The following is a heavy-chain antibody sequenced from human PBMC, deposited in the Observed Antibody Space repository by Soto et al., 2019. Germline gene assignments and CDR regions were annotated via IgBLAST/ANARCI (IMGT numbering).Heavy chain of an antibody. CDR2: ISGRDDST. V-gene: IGHV3-23*01. D-gene: IGHD2-15*01. J-gene: IGHJ4*02. Sequence: EVQLSESGGGLVQPGGSLRLSCAASGFTFSSYSMGWVRQAPGKGLEWVSAISGRDDSTNYADSVRGRFTISRDNSKITLQLQMSSLGAQDPAIYYCAKRALAYGSEFDNWGQRTLVTVPS. CDR3: AKRALAYGSEFDN. CDR1: GFTFSSYS.